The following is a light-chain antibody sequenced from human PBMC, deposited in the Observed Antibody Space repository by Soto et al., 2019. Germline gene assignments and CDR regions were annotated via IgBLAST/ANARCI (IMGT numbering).Light chain of an antibody. V-gene: IGKV3-20*01. CDR3: QQCGSSPET. Sequence: DIVLTQSPGTLSLSPGHTATLSCRASQSIIRSLLPWYQQKPGQAPRLLIYGASSRATGIPDRFSGSGSGTDFTLTISRLEPEDFAVYYCQQCGSSPETFGQGTKVDIK. J-gene: IGKJ1*01. CDR1: QSIIRSL. CDR2: GAS.